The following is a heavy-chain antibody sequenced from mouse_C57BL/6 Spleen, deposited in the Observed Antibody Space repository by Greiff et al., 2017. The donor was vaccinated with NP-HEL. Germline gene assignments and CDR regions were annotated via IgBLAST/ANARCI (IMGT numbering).Heavy chain of an antibody. J-gene: IGHJ4*01. V-gene: IGHV5-4*01. CDR1: GFTFSSYA. CDR2: ISDGGSYT. D-gene: IGHD4-1*01. Sequence: EVQGVESGGGLVKPGGSLKLSCAASGFTFSSYAMSWVRQTPEKRLEWVATISDGGSYTYYPDNVKGRFTISRDNAKNNLYLQMSHLKSEDTAMYYCARLTGTISYAMDYWGQGTSVTVSS. CDR3: ARLTGTISYAMDY.